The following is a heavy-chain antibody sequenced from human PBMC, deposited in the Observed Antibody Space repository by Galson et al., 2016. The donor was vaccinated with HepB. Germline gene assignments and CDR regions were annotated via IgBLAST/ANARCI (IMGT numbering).Heavy chain of an antibody. CDR2: TSYSGNA. Sequence: TLSLTCTVSGDSITSGEYFWSWIRQPPGKGLEWLEYTSYSGNAYYNASVKSRASISVDTSRNQFSVMLTSVTAADTDVYFCARVVGTTAQIPYYFDSWGQGTLVTVSS. CDR3: ARVVGTTAQIPYYFDS. D-gene: IGHD1-26*01. CDR1: GDSITSGEYF. V-gene: IGHV4-30-4*01. J-gene: IGHJ4*02.